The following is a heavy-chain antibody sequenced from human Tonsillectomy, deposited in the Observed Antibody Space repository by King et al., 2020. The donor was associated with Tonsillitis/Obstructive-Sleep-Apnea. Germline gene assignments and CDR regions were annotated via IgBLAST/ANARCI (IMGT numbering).Heavy chain of an antibody. V-gene: IGHV3-11*05. CDR2: ITSSSSYT. J-gene: IGHJ6*03. CDR1: GFTFSDYY. CDR3: ARDGPLPYYSYYMDV. Sequence: VQLVESGGGLVKPGGSLRLSCAASGFTFSDYYMSWIRQAPGKGLEWVSYITSSSSYTNYADSVKGGFTISRDNAKNSLYLQMNSLRAEDTAVYYCARDGPLPYYSYYMDVWGKGTTVTVSS.